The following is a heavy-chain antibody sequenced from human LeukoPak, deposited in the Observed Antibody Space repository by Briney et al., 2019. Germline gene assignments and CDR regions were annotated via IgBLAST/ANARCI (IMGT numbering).Heavy chain of an antibody. V-gene: IGHV4-38-2*01. J-gene: IGHJ5*02. CDR2: IYHSGST. D-gene: IGHD2-2*01. Sequence: SETLSLTCAVSGYSISSGYYWGWIRQPPGKGLEWIGSIYHSGSTYYNPSLKSRDSISVDTSKNQFSLKLSSVTAADTAVYYCARAWGDIIVVPAATDNWFDPWGQGTLVTVSS. CDR1: GYSISSGYY. CDR3: ARAWGDIIVVPAATDNWFDP.